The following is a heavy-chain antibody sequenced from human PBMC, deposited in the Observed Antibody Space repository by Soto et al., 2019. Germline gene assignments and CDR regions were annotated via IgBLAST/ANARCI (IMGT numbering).Heavy chain of an antibody. Sequence: EVPLVESGGGLVQPGGSLRLSCAASGFTFSNYWMSWVRQAPGRGLEWVASIKQDGGEKYYVDSVKGRFTISKDNAKNSLYLQLNSLRAGDTAVYYCARDSHAHFDYWGQGTLVTVSS. CDR2: IKQDGGEK. J-gene: IGHJ4*02. CDR1: GFTFSNYW. CDR3: ARDSHAHFDY. V-gene: IGHV3-7*01.